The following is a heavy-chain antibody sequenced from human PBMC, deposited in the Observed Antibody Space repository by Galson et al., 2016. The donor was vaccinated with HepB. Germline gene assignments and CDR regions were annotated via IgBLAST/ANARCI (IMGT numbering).Heavy chain of an antibody. D-gene: IGHD4-23*01. CDR3: ATSTVATLNFDY. CDR2: IIPIFGTT. Sequence: SVKVSCKASGGTFSSYAITWVRQAPGQGLEWMGTIIPIFGTTNYAQNFQGRLTVSADESIYTAYMELSSLRSEDTAVYYCATSTVATLNFDYWGQGTLVTVSS. CDR1: GGTFSSYA. J-gene: IGHJ4*02. V-gene: IGHV1-69*13.